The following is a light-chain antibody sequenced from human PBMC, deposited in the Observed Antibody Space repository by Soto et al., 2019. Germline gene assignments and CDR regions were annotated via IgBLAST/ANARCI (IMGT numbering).Light chain of an antibody. J-gene: IGLJ1*01. CDR1: SSDVGGSNY. CDR3: SSYTSSGTRYV. Sequence: QSALTQPASVSGSPGQSITISCTGTSSDVGGSNYVSWYQQHPGKAPKLMIYDVRNRPSGISNRFSGSESGNTASLTISGLQAEDEAEYYCSSYTSSGTRYVFGTGTKVTVL. V-gene: IGLV2-14*01. CDR2: DVR.